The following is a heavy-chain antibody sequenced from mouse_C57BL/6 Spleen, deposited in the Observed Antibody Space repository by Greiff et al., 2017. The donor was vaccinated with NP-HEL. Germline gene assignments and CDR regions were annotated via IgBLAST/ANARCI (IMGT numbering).Heavy chain of an antibody. V-gene: IGHV5-9-1*02. CDR2: ISSGGDYI. CDR1: GFTFSSYA. Sequence: EVKLVESGEGLVKPGGSLKLSCAASGFTFSSYAMSWVRQTPEKRLEWVAYISSGGDYIYYAHTVKGRFTISRDNARNTLYLQMSSLKSEDTAMYYCTRDRDGYYFAYWGQGTLVTVSA. CDR3: TRDRDGYYFAY. D-gene: IGHD2-3*01. J-gene: IGHJ3*01.